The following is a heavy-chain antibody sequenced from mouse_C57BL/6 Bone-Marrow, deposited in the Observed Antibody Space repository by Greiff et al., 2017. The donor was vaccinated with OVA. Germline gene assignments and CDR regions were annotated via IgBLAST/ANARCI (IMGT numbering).Heavy chain of an antibody. CDR3: SYCGRDWYSDV. Sequence: VQLQQPGAELVRPGASVKLSCTASGFTITDDYMHWVKQRPEQGLEWIGWIDPENGDTDYASKFQGKATITADTSSNTAYLQLSSLTSEDTAVYYCSYCGRDWYSDVWGTGTTVTVSS. V-gene: IGHV14-4*01. CDR1: GFTITDDY. CDR2: IDPENGDT. J-gene: IGHJ1*03. D-gene: IGHD1-1*01.